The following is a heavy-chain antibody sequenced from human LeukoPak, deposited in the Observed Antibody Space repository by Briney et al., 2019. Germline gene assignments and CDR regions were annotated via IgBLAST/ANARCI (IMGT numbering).Heavy chain of an antibody. D-gene: IGHD3-16*01. CDR2: ISWNSGSI. CDR1: GFTFDDYA. CDR3: ARLPIRLGELFDY. Sequence: GGSLRLSCAASGFTFDDYAMHWVRQAPGKGLEWVSGISWNSGSIGYADSVKGRFTISRDNAKNSLYLQMNSLRAEDTALYYCARLPIRLGELFDYWGQGTLVTVSS. J-gene: IGHJ4*02. V-gene: IGHV3-9*01.